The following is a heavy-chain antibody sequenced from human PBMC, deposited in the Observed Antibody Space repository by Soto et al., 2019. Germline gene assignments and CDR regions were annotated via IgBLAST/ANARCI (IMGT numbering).Heavy chain of an antibody. D-gene: IGHD3-3*01. V-gene: IGHV5-51*01. CDR2: IYPGDSDT. J-gene: IGHJ4*02. CDR3: ARLPRDCNKTSCYYADH. CDR1: GYDFNTNW. Sequence: GESLKISCRGSGYDFNTNWFGWVRQLPGRGLEWVGIIYPGDSDTRYNPSLQGHVTLSVDVTVSTAFLPWRSLETSDIGMYFCARLPRDCNKTSCYYADHWGQGTQVTVSS.